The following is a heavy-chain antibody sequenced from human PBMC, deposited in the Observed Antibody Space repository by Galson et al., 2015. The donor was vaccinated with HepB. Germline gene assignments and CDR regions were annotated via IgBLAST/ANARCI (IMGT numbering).Heavy chain of an antibody. J-gene: IGHJ4*02. CDR3: AREGSGTYYYSAFDY. V-gene: IGHV3-33*01. Sequence: SLRLSCAASGFTFSSYGMHWVRQAPGKGLEWVAVIWYDGSNKYYADSVKGRFTISRDNSKNTLYLQMNSLRAEDTAVYYCAREGSGTYYYSAFDYWGQGTLVTVSS. D-gene: IGHD3-10*01. CDR2: IWYDGSNK. CDR1: GFTFSSYG.